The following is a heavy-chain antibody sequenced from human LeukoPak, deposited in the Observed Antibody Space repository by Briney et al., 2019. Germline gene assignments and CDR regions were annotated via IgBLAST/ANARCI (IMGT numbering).Heavy chain of an antibody. Sequence: PSETLSLTCTVSGGSISSSSYYWGWIRQPPGKGLEWIGSIYYSGSTYYNPSLKSRVTISVDTSKNQFSLKLSSVTAADTAVYYCARLEEFYGSGMFGYWGQGTLVTVSS. D-gene: IGHD3-10*01. V-gene: IGHV4-39*01. J-gene: IGHJ4*02. CDR1: GGSISSSSYY. CDR2: IYYSGST. CDR3: ARLEEFYGSGMFGY.